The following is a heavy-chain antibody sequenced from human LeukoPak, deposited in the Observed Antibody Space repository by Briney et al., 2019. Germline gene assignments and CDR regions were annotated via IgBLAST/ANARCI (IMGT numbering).Heavy chain of an antibody. CDR3: AHRPRLLAFDS. D-gene: IGHD2-21*01. J-gene: IGHJ4*02. V-gene: IGHV2-5*02. Sequence: SGPTLLKPTQTLTLSCTFSRVSFSTSGVGVGWIRQPPGKTLEGLALIYWDDDKRYSPALKSGLTITKDTFKNQGVFTMTNMDPVDTATYYCAHRPRLLAFDSSGAGTLVTVSS. CDR2: IYWDDDK. CDR1: RVSFSTSGVG.